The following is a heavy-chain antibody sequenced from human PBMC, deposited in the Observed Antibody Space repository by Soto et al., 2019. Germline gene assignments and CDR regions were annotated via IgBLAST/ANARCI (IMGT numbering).Heavy chain of an antibody. CDR2: ISSSSSYI. D-gene: IGHD3-3*01. CDR1: GFTVSSYS. J-gene: IGHJ4*02. V-gene: IGHV3-21*01. Sequence: PGGSLRLSCAASGFTVSSYSMNWVRQAPGKGLEWVSSISSSSSYIYYADSVKGRFTISRDNAKNSLYLQMNSLRAEDTAVYYCARARVVRISYFDYWGQGTLVTVSS. CDR3: ARARVVRISYFDY.